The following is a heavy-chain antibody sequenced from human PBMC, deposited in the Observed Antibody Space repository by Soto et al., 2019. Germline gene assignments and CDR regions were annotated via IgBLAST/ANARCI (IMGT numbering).Heavy chain of an antibody. CDR2: IIPIFGKA. D-gene: IGHD6-6*01. Sequence: QVQLVQSGAEVKTPGSSVKVSCKASGGTFSSYAISWVRQAPGQGLEWMGGIIPIFGKANYAQKCQGRVTITADECTSTDYLELSSLRSEDMAVYYCAIGRCDRSSPLTVYCYGMDVWGQGTTVTVSS. J-gene: IGHJ6*02. CDR1: GGTFSSYA. CDR3: AIGRCDRSSPLTVYCYGMDV. V-gene: IGHV1-69*01.